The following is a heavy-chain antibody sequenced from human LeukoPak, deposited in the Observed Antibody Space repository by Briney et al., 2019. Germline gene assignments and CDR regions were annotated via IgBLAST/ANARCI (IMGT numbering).Heavy chain of an antibody. CDR3: ARVSHSSGWYGPFDY. Sequence: PGGSLRLSCTASGFTLSPYTMNWVRQAPGKGLEWVSSVSGTSNYIYYADSVKGRFTISRDNAKNSLYLQMDSLRAEDTAVYYCARVSHSSGWYGPFDYWGQGTLVTVSS. V-gene: IGHV3-21*01. D-gene: IGHD6-19*01. CDR1: GFTLSPYT. CDR2: VSGTSNYI. J-gene: IGHJ4*02.